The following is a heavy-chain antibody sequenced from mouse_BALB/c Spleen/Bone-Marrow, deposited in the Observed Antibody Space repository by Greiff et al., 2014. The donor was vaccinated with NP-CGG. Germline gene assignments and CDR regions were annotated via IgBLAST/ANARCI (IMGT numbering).Heavy chain of an antibody. D-gene: IGHD1-1*01. CDR2: IRDKANGYTT. CDR3: ARGITTVVADY. J-gene: IGHJ2*01. CDR1: GFTFTDYY. Sequence: EVQGVESGGGLVQPGDSLRLSCATSGFTFTDYYMSWVRQPPGKALEWLGFIRDKANGYTTEFSASVKGRFTISRDNSQSILYLQMNTLRSEDSATYYCARGITTVVADYWGQGTTLTVSS. V-gene: IGHV7-3*02.